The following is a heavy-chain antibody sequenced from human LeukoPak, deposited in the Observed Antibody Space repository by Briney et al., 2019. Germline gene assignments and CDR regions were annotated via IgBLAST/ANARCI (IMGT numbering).Heavy chain of an antibody. J-gene: IGHJ4*02. CDR1: GGTFSSYA. V-gene: IGHV1-69*13. CDR2: IIPIFGTA. CDR3: ARDIWYSTSWNPSYYFDY. Sequence: SVKVSCKASGGTFSSYAISWVRQAPGQGLEWMGGIIPIFGTANYAQKFQGRVTITADESASTAYMELSSLRSEDTAVYYCARDIWYSTSWNPSYYFDYWGQGTLVTVSS. D-gene: IGHD2-2*01.